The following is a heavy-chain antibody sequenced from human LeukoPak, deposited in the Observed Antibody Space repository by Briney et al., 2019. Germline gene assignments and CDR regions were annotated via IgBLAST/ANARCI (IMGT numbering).Heavy chain of an antibody. CDR2: IYYGRTT. Sequence: SETLSLTCTVSAVSISSSSHHWGWIRQSPGKGLEWIGSIYYGRTTYYNPSLNSRVTISVVTSKNQFSLQPNSVTAADTAVYYCVRHDGRGGATMGALDSWGQGSLVTVSS. J-gene: IGHJ4*02. CDR3: VRHDGRGGATMGALDS. D-gene: IGHD5-12*01. CDR1: AVSISSSSHH. V-gene: IGHV4-39*01.